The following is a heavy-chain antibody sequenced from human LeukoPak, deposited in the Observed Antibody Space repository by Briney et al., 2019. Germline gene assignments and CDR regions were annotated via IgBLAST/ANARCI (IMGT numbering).Heavy chain of an antibody. CDR3: ARAGRYFGAFDI. CDR2: ISGSGGST. D-gene: IGHD3-9*01. J-gene: IGHJ3*02. Sequence: GGSLRLSCAASGFTFSSYAMSWVRQAPGKGLEWVSAISGSGGSTYYADSVKGRFTISRDNSKNTLYLQMNSLRAEDTAVYYCARAGRYFGAFDIWGQGTMVTVSS. CDR1: GFTFSSYA. V-gene: IGHV3-23*01.